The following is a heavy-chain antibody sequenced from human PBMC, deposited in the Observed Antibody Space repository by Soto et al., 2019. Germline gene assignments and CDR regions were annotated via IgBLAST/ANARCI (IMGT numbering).Heavy chain of an antibody. Sequence: GESLKISCAASGFTFSSYGTHWVRQAPGKGLEWVAVVSYDGSNKYYADSVKGRFTISRDNSKNTLYLQMNSLRAEDTAVYYCAKGSGYCGGDCPPREFDYWGQGTLVTVSS. CDR1: GFTFSSYG. CDR3: AKGSGYCGGDCPPREFDY. V-gene: IGHV3-30*18. CDR2: VSYDGSNK. D-gene: IGHD2-21*02. J-gene: IGHJ4*02.